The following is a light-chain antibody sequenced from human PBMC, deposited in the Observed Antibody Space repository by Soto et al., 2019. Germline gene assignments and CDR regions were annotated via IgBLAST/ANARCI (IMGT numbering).Light chain of an antibody. CDR3: QQYNDWPPRWT. V-gene: IGKV3-15*01. CDR2: SAS. CDR1: QSVSTY. Sequence: EIVMTQSPATLSVSPGERATLSCRASQSVSTYLAWYQQKPGQAPRLLLYSASTRATGIPARFSGGGSGPEFTLTIRSLQSEGCAVYICQQYNDWPPRWTFGQGTKVEI. J-gene: IGKJ1*01.